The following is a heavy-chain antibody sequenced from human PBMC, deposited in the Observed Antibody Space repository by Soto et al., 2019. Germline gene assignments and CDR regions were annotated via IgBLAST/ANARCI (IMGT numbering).Heavy chain of an antibody. J-gene: IGHJ5*02. CDR2: ISWDGGTT. Sequence: PGGSLRLSCAASGFTFDAYAMHWVRQAPGKGLEWVSLISWDGGTTFYADSVKGRFTVSRDNSKNSLYLQMSSLRVEDTALYYCVRDAPRYCSSSSRSTGFDPWGQGTLVTV. CDR3: VRDAPRYCSSSSRSTGFDP. CDR1: GFTFDAYA. D-gene: IGHD2-2*01. V-gene: IGHV3-43D*04.